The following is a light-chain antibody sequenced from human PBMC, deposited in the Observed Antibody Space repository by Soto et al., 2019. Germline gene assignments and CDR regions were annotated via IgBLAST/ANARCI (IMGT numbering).Light chain of an antibody. CDR1: SSNIGTDYD. Sequence: QSVLTQPPSVSGAPGQGVTISCTGSSSNIGTDYDVHWYQQLPGTAPKLLIYGNSNRPSGVPDRFSGSKSGTSASLAITGLQAEDEADYYCQSYDSTLSCLVFGRGTKVTVL. CDR2: GNS. V-gene: IGLV1-40*01. CDR3: QSYDSTLSCLV. J-gene: IGLJ2*01.